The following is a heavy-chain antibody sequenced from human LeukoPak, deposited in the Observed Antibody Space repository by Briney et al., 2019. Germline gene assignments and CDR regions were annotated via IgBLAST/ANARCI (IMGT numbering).Heavy chain of an antibody. CDR2: INHSGST. CDR1: GGSFSGYY. J-gene: IGHJ4*02. CDR3: ARSPTTVTYFDY. D-gene: IGHD4-17*01. V-gene: IGHV4-34*01. Sequence: PSETLSLTCAVYGGSFSGYYWSWIRQPPGKGLEWIGEINHSGSTNYNPSLKSRVTISVDTSKNQFSLKLSSVTAADTAVYYCARSPTTVTYFDYWGQGTLVTVSS.